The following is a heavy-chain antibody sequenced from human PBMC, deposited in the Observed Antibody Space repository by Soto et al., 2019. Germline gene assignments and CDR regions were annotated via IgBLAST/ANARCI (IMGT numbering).Heavy chain of an antibody. Sequence: QVQLVESGGGVVQPGRSLRLSCAASGFTFSSYAMHWVRQAPGKGLEWVAVISYDGSNKYYADSVKGRFTISRDNSKHTLYLQMNSLRAEDTAVYYCARSQSSGWNYYYGMDVWGQGTTVTVSS. CDR2: ISYDGSNK. CDR3: ARSQSSGWNYYYGMDV. V-gene: IGHV3-30-3*01. J-gene: IGHJ6*02. D-gene: IGHD6-19*01. CDR1: GFTFSSYA.